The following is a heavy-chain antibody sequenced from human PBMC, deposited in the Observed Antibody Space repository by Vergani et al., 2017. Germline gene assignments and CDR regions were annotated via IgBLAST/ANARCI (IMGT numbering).Heavy chain of an antibody. Sequence: QVQLVQSGAEVKKPGSSVKVSCKASGGTFSSYAISWVRQAPGQGLEWMGGIIPIFGTANYAQKFQGRVTITADESTSSAYMELSSLRSEDTAVYYCAXGGVYYDILTGYSRPAYYFDYWGQGTLVTVSS. V-gene: IGHV1-69*01. D-gene: IGHD3-9*01. CDR1: GGTFSSYA. CDR2: IIPIFGTA. CDR3: AXGGVYYDILTGYSRPAYYFDY. J-gene: IGHJ4*02.